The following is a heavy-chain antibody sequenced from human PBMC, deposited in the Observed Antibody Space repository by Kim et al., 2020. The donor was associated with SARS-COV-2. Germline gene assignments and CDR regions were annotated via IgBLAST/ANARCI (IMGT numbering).Heavy chain of an antibody. D-gene: IGHD6-13*01. CDR3: AREGAVIAAAEYYFDY. J-gene: IGHJ4*02. V-gene: IGHV6-1*01. Sequence: SVKSRITINPDTSKNQFSLQLNSVTPEDTAVYYCAREGAVIAAAEYYFDYWGQGTLVTVSS.